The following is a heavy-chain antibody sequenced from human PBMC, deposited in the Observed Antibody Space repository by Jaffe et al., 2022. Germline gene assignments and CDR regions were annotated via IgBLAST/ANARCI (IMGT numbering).Heavy chain of an antibody. Sequence: QVQLVESGGGVVQPGGSLRLSCAASGFTFSSYGMHWVRQAPGKGLEWVAFIRYDGSNKYYADSVKGRFTISRDNSKNTLYLQMNSLRAEDTAVYYCAKGTYAYDYGDYPRDYWGQGTLVTVSS. CDR1: GFTFSSYG. V-gene: IGHV3-30*02. J-gene: IGHJ4*02. CDR2: IRYDGSNK. D-gene: IGHD4-17*01. CDR3: AKGTYAYDYGDYPRDY.